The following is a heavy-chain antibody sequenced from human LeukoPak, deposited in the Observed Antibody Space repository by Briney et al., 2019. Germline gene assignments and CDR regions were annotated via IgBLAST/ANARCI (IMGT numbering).Heavy chain of an antibody. CDR3: ARGCSGGSCYPAHFDY. CDR1: GGSFSGYY. J-gene: IGHJ4*02. D-gene: IGHD2-15*01. Sequence: PSETLSPTCAVSGGSFSGYYWSWVRQPPGKGLEWIGEINHSGSTNYNPSLKSRVTISVDTSKNQFSLKLSSVTAADTAVYYCARGCSGGSCYPAHFDYWGQGTLVTVSS. V-gene: IGHV4-34*01. CDR2: INHSGST.